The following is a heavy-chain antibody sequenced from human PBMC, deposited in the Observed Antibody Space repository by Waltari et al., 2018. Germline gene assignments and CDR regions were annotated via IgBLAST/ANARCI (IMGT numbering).Heavy chain of an antibody. CDR1: VGSIHSGGLY. D-gene: IGHD2-2*01. Sequence: QVQLQESAPGLVTPSQTLSLTCTVSVGSIHSGGLYWTWLRQPPGRGLEWIGYIYYSGSTYYNPSLKSRLNISVDTSKNQFALQLSSVTAADTAVYYCARQKVGYLSSASPSDFGSWFDPWGQGTLVTVSS. J-gene: IGHJ5*02. CDR3: ARQKVGYLSSASPSDFGSWFDP. V-gene: IGHV4-31*03. CDR2: IYYSGST.